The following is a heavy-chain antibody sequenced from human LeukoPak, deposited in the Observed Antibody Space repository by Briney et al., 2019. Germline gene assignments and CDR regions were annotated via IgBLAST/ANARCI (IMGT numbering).Heavy chain of an antibody. V-gene: IGHV1-18*01. CDR3: ARDRPRGYSGYDQNYYYYYGMDV. J-gene: IGHJ6*02. CDR2: ISAYNGNT. CDR1: GYTFTSYG. D-gene: IGHD5-12*01. Sequence: GASVKVSCKASGYTFTSYGISWVRQAPGQGLEWMGWISAYNGNTNYAQKLQGRVTMTTDTSTSTAYMELRSLRSDDTAVYYCARDRPRGYSGYDQNYYYYYGMDVWGQGTTVTVSS.